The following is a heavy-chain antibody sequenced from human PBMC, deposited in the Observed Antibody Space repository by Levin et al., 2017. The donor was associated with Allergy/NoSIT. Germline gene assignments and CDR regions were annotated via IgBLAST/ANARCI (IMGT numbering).Heavy chain of an antibody. CDR1: GFTFSNAW. J-gene: IGHJ4*02. Sequence: GESLKISCAASGFTFSNAWMSWVRQAPGKGLEWVGRIKSKTDGGTTDYAAPVKGRFTISRDDSKNTLYLQMNSLKTEDTAVYYCTTLSLNPYCSGGSCYSGDYWGQGTLVTVSS. D-gene: IGHD2-15*01. CDR3: TTLSLNPYCSGGSCYSGDY. V-gene: IGHV3-15*01. CDR2: IKSKTDGGTT.